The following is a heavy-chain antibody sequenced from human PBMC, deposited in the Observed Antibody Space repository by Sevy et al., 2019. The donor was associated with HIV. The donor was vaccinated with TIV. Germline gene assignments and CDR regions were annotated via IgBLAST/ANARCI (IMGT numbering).Heavy chain of an antibody. Sequence: GGSLRLSCVASAFTFSTYGMHWVRQAPGKGLEWVSVISFDGSHKYYADSVKGRCTVSRDNSKNTLNLQMNSLRAEDTAVYYCARDLRPHLLYSDFWSGYSGMDVWGQGTTVTVS. V-gene: IGHV3-30*03. CDR1: AFTFSTYG. CDR3: ARDLRPHLLYSDFWSGYSGMDV. J-gene: IGHJ6*02. D-gene: IGHD3-3*01. CDR2: ISFDGSHK.